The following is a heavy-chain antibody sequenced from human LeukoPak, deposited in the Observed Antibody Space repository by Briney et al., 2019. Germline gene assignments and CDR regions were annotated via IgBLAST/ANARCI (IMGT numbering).Heavy chain of an antibody. CDR3: ARVYYDSSGYYRRNSDY. CDR1: GGSISSYY. CDR2: IYYSGST. V-gene: IGHV4-59*01. Sequence: KPSETLSLTCTAPGGSISSYYWSWIRQPPGKGLEWIGYIYYSGSTNYNPSLESRVTISVDTSKNQFSLKLSSVTAADTAVYYCARVYYDSSGYYRRNSDYWGQGTLVTVSS. J-gene: IGHJ4*02. D-gene: IGHD3-22*01.